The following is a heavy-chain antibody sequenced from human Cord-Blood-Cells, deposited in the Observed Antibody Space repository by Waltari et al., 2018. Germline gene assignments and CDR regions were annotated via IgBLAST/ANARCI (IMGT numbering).Heavy chain of an antibody. V-gene: IGHV1-69*01. D-gene: IGHD6-13*01. J-gene: IGHJ3*02. CDR2: PIFGTA. Sequence: PIFGTANYAQKFQGRVTITADESTSTAYMELSILRSEDTAVYYCARGTYSSSWYKGAFDIWGQGTMVTVSS. CDR3: ARGTYSSSWYKGAFDI.